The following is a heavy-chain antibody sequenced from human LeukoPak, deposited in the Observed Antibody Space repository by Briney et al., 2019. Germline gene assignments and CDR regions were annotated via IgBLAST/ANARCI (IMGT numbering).Heavy chain of an antibody. CDR3: ARDYCSGGSCHNWFDP. D-gene: IGHD2-15*01. CDR1: GGSISSYY. CDR2: IYYSGST. J-gene: IGHJ5*02. Sequence: SETLSLTCTVSGGSISSYYWSWIRQPPGKGLEWIGYIYYSGSTNCNPSLKSRVTISVDTSKNQFSLKLSSVTAADTAVYYCARDYCSGGSCHNWFDPWGQGTLVTVSS. V-gene: IGHV4-59*01.